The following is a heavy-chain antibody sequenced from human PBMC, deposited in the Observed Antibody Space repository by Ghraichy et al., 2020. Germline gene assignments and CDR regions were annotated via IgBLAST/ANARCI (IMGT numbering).Heavy chain of an antibody. V-gene: IGHV4-59*11. CDR1: GGSMSSHY. J-gene: IGHJ4*02. Sequence: SETLSPTCTVSGGSMSSHYWSWIRQPPGKGLEWIGYIYYSGSTNYNPSLKSRVTISVDTSKNQFSLKLSSVTAADTAVYYCASSKYYYDPYYFDYWGQGTLVTVSS. CDR3: ASSKYYYDPYYFDY. CDR2: IYYSGST. D-gene: IGHD3-22*01.